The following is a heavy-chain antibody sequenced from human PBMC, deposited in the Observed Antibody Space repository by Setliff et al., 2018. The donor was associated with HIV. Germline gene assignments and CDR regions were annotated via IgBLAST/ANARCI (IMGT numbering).Heavy chain of an antibody. D-gene: IGHD5-18*01. CDR1: GYTFTGYY. V-gene: IGHV1-2*02. CDR3: ARRSGYSYGSYYYYGMDV. J-gene: IGHJ6*02. CDR2: INPNNGGT. Sequence: GASVKVSCKASGYTFTGYYMHWVRQAPGQGLEWMGWINPNNGGTNYQGRVTMTRDTSISTAYMELSRLRSDDTAVYYCARRSGYSYGSYYYYGMDVWGQGTTVTVSS.